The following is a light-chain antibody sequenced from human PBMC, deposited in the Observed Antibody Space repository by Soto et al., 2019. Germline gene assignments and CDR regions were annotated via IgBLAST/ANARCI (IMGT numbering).Light chain of an antibody. J-gene: IGLJ1*01. Sequence: QSVLTQPPSASVSPGQSVTISCTGTSSDIGAYNYVSWYQQHPGKAPKLMIYEVDKRPSGVPDRFSGSKSGNTASLSVSGLQAEDEADYYCTSYAGRNNLGVFGTGTKVTVL. V-gene: IGLV2-8*01. CDR1: SSDIGAYNY. CDR3: TSYAGRNNLGV. CDR2: EVD.